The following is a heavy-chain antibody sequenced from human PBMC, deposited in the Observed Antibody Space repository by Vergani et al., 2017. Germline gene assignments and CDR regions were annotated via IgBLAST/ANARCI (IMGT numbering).Heavy chain of an antibody. CDR3: ARINYYGRSGYSPTRWHNWFDP. J-gene: IGHJ5*02. D-gene: IGHD3-22*01. CDR1: GFIFSHYW. Sequence: EVQLVESGGGLVQPGGSLRLSCAASGFIFSHYWMSWVRQAPGKGLEWVANIHQDGSAKYYVDSVKGRFPISRDNAKNSLDLQMNSLRAEDTALYYCARINYYGRSGYSPTRWHNWFDPWGQGTLITFSS. V-gene: IGHV3-7*01. CDR2: IHQDGSAK.